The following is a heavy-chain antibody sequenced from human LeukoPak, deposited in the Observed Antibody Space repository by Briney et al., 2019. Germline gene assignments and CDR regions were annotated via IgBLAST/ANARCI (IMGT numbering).Heavy chain of an antibody. CDR3: ARVSGRVAVAGTMSYGMDV. Sequence: SETLSLTCAVYGVSFSGYYWSWIRQPPGKGLEWIGEINHSGSTNYNPSLKSRVTISVDTSKNQFSLKLSSVTAADTAVYYCARVSGRVAVAGTMSYGMDVWGQGTTVTVSS. D-gene: IGHD6-19*01. CDR1: GVSFSGYY. CDR2: INHSGST. J-gene: IGHJ6*02. V-gene: IGHV4-34*01.